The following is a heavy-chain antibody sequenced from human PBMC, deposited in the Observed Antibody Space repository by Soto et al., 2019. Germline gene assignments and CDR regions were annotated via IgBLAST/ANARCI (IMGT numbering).Heavy chain of an antibody. D-gene: IGHD1-7*01. CDR2: IYYSGST. Sequence: SETLSLTCTVSGGSISSYYWSWIRQPPGKGLEWIGYIYYSGSTNYNPSLKSRVTISVDTSKNQFSLKLSSVTAADTAVYYCARQTLNNGNYVGWFDPWGQGTLVTVSS. CDR3: ARQTLNNGNYVGWFDP. CDR1: GGSISSYY. J-gene: IGHJ5*02. V-gene: IGHV4-59*08.